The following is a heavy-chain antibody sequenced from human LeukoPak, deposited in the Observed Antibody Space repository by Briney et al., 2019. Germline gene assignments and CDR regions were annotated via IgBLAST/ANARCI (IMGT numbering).Heavy chain of an antibody. J-gene: IGHJ4*02. V-gene: IGHV3-21*01. Sequence: GGSLRLSCVDSEFSFSNYAMNWVRQAPGKGLEWVSSITSSGNYKYYADSVKGRFTISRDNAKKSLSLQMNSLRVEDTAVYYCARDPGSGSPSWGQGTLVTVSS. D-gene: IGHD3-10*01. CDR1: EFSFSNYA. CDR2: ITSSGNYK. CDR3: ARDPGSGSPS.